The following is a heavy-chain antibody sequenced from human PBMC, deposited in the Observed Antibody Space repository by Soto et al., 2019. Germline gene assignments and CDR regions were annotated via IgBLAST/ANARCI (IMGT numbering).Heavy chain of an antibody. CDR2: IIPILGIA. D-gene: IGHD3-10*01. Sequence: GASVKVSCKASGGTFNSYTISWVRQAPGQGLEWMGRIIPILGIANYAQKFQGRVTITADKSTSTAYMELSSLRSEDTAVYYCARDRGLYGSGSTPYYMDVWGKGTTVTVSS. CDR1: GGTFNSYT. J-gene: IGHJ6*03. CDR3: ARDRGLYGSGSTPYYMDV. V-gene: IGHV1-69*04.